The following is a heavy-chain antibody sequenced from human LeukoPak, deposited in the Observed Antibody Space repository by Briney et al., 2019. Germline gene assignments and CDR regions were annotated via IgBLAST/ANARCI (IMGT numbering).Heavy chain of an antibody. V-gene: IGHV1-46*01. CDR3: ARDDTGVERHTLLGVLSYYYYYGMDV. D-gene: IGHD1-1*01. Sequence: ASVKVSCKASGYTFTSYYMHWVRQAPGQGLEWMGIINPSGGSTSYAQKFQGRVTMTRDTSTSTVYMELSSLRSEDTAVYYCARDDTGVERHTLLGVLSYYYYYGMDVWGQGTTATVSS. CDR1: GYTFTSYY. CDR2: INPSGGST. J-gene: IGHJ6*02.